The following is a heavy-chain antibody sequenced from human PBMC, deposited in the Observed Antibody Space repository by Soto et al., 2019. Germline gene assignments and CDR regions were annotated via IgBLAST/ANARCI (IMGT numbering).Heavy chain of an antibody. CDR3: GLALGPTTGFDS. CDR2: IFNSGTT. D-gene: IGHD1-26*01. Sequence: SETLSLTCSVSGASTVSHYHWTWSRQPPGKGVEGMGYIFNSGTTFYNPSLTSRLSISMDTSGTHFSLELRSVTAPDTAVYYCGLALGPTTGFDSGGQGPLVT. J-gene: IGHJ4*02. V-gene: IGHV4-31*02. CDR1: GASTVSHYH.